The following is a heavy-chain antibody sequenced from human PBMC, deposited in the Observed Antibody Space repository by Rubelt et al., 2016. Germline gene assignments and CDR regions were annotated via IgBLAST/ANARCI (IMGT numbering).Heavy chain of an antibody. D-gene: IGHD3-9*01. CDR1: GFTFSSYG. Sequence: VESGGGVVQPGRSLRLSCAASGFTFSSYGMHWVRQAPGKGLEWVAVIWYDGSNKYYADSVKGRFTISRDNSKNTLYLQMNSLRAEDTALYYCARTPTISYGMDVWGQGTTVTVSS. J-gene: IGHJ6*02. CDR3: ARTPTISYGMDV. V-gene: IGHV3-33*01. CDR2: IWYDGSNK.